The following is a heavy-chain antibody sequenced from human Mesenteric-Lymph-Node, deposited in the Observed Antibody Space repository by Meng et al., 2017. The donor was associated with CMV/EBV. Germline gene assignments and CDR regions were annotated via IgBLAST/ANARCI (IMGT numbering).Heavy chain of an antibody. J-gene: IGHJ6*02. Sequence: GGSLRLSCAASGFTFSSYGMHWVRQAPGKGLEWVAFIRYDGTNKYYADSVKGRFTISRDNSKNTLYLQMNSLRAEDTAVYYCARWEQLVPVKTLYYYYGMDVWGQGTTVTVSS. CDR2: IRYDGTNK. D-gene: IGHD6-13*01. CDR1: GFTFSSYG. V-gene: IGHV3-30*02. CDR3: ARWEQLVPVKTLYYYYGMDV.